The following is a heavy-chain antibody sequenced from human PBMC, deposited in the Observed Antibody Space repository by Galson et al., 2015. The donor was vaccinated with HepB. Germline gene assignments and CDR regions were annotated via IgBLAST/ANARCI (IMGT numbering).Heavy chain of an antibody. Sequence: CAISGGRVSSNSAAWHWIRQSPSRGREGLERTAYRSQGENDYAVSDKGRITITQDTSKNQFSLQLNSVTPEDTAVYYCARGRLDVIAYCGGDCSINSRYYFDYWGQGTLVTVSS. CDR3: ARGRLDVIAYCGGDCSINSRYYFDY. D-gene: IGHD2-21*02. CDR1: GGRVSSNSAA. CDR2: TAYRSQGEN. J-gene: IGHJ4*02. V-gene: IGHV6-1*01.